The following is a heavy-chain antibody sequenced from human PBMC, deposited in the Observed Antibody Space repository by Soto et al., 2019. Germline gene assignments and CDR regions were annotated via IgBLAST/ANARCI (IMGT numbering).Heavy chain of an antibody. D-gene: IGHD6-13*01. CDR1: GGSISSYY. V-gene: IGHV4-59*01. CDR3: ARGRAGYSSSWYSPEGVLDY. J-gene: IGHJ4*02. Sequence: QVQLQESGPGLVKPSETLSLTCTVSGGSISSYYWSWIRQPPGKGLEWIGYIYYSGSTNYNPSLKSRVTISVETSKNQFSLKLSSVTAADTAVYYCARGRAGYSSSWYSPEGVLDYWGQGTLVTVSS. CDR2: IYYSGST.